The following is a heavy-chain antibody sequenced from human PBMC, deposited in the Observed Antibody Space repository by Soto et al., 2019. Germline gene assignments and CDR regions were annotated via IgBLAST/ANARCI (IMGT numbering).Heavy chain of an antibody. CDR3: ARDLFSSGWCYDY. J-gene: IGHJ4*02. V-gene: IGHV4-34*01. CDR2: INHSGST. D-gene: IGHD6-19*01. CDR1: GGSFSGYY. Sequence: SETLSLTCAVYGGSFSGYYWSWIRQPPGKGLEWIGEINHSGSTNYNPSLKSRVTISVDTSKNQFSLKLSSVTAEDTAVYYCARDLFSSGWCYDYWGQGTLVTV.